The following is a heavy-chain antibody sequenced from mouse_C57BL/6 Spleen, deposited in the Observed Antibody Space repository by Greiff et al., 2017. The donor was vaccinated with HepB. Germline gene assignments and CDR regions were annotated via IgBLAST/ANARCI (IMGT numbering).Heavy chain of an antibody. CDR3: TRLSYYSKPDY. CDR1: GYTFTDYE. J-gene: IGHJ2*01. V-gene: IGHV1-15*01. D-gene: IGHD2-5*01. Sequence: QVQLKESGAELVRPGASVTLSCKASGYTFTDYEMHWVKQTPVHGLEWIGAIDPETGGTAYNQKFKGKAILTADKSSSTAYMELRSLTSEDSAVYYCTRLSYYSKPDYWGQGTTLTVSS. CDR2: IDPETGGT.